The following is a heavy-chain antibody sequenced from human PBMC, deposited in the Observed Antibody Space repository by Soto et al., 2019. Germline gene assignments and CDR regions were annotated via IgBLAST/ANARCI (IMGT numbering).Heavy chain of an antibody. V-gene: IGHV3-21*01. CDR1: GFTFSSYS. J-gene: IGHJ6*02. CDR2: ISSSSFSI. Sequence: GGSLRLSCAASGFTFSSYSMNWVRQAPGKGLEWVSSISSSSFSINYADSVKGRFSISRDNAQNSLHLQMNNLRAEDTAVYYCARNESSNIYGMDVWGQGTTVTVS. CDR3: ARNESSNIYGMDV. D-gene: IGHD6-6*01.